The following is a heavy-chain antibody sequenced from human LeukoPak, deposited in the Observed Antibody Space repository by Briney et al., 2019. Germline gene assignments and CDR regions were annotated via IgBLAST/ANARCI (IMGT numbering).Heavy chain of an antibody. Sequence: SETLPLTCAVYGGSLSGYYWSWIRQPPGKGLEWIGEINHSGSTNYNPSLKSRVTISVDTSKNQFSLKLSSVTAADTAVYYCARGGVHDYGVDYWGQGTLVTVSS. CDR3: ARGGVHDYGVDY. J-gene: IGHJ4*02. D-gene: IGHD4-17*01. CDR2: INHSGST. CDR1: GGSLSGYY. V-gene: IGHV4-34*01.